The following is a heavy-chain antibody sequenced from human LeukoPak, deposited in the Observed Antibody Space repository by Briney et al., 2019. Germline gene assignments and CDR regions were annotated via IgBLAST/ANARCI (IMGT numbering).Heavy chain of an antibody. V-gene: IGHV3-7*01. CDR1: GFTFSNYW. J-gene: IGHJ1*01. CDR2: IEQDGSEK. Sequence: GGSLRLSCAASGFTFSNYWMSWVRQAPGKGLEWVANIEQDGSEKYYVDSVKGRFTISRDNANNSVYLQMNSLRAEDTALYYCARISGSSKKYFQHWGQGTLATVSS. CDR3: ARISGSSKKYFQH. D-gene: IGHD1-26*01.